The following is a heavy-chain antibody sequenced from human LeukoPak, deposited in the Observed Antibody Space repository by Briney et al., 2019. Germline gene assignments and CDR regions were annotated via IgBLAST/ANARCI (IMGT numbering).Heavy chain of an antibody. J-gene: IGHJ6*04. Sequence: PGGSLRLSCAASGFTFSSYAMHWVRQAPGKGLEWVAVISYDGSNKYYADSVKGRFTISRDNSKNTLYLQMNSLRAEDTAVYYCARDKYYDILTGYWEGYGMDVWGKGTTVTVSS. CDR3: ARDKYYDILTGYWEGYGMDV. CDR2: ISYDGSNK. V-gene: IGHV3-30-3*01. D-gene: IGHD3-9*01. CDR1: GFTFSSYA.